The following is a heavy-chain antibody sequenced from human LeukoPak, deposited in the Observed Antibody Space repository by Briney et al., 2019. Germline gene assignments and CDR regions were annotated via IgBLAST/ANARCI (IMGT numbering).Heavy chain of an antibody. CDR2: IIPILGIA. J-gene: IGHJ4*02. Sequence: SVTVSCKASGGTFSSYAISWVRQAPGQGLEWMGRIIPILGIANYAQKFQGRVTITADKSTSTAYMELSSLRSEDTAVYYCAREDSSGYYPLRHWGQGTLVTVSS. D-gene: IGHD3-22*01. CDR3: AREDSSGYYPLRH. V-gene: IGHV1-69*04. CDR1: GGTFSSYA.